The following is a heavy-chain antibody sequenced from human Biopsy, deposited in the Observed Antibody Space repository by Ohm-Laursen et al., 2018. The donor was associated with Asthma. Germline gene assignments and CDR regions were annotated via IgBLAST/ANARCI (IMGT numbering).Heavy chain of an antibody. CDR1: GFTFSSYG. D-gene: IGHD3-3*01. CDR2: ISYDGSNK. Sequence: SLRLSCAASGFTFSSYGMHWVRQAPGKGLEWVAVISYDGSNKYYADSVKGRFTISRDNSKNTLYLQMNSLRAEDTAVYYSASQSSGPDFWSGYYYFDYWGQGTLVTVSS. J-gene: IGHJ4*02. V-gene: IGHV3-30*03. CDR3: ASQSSGPDFWSGYYYFDY.